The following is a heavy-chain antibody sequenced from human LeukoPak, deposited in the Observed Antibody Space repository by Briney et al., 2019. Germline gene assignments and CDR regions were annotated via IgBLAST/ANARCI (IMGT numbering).Heavy chain of an antibody. CDR3: ARLCSRRTSCYTPFDY. V-gene: IGHV4-59*08. J-gene: IGHJ4*02. CDR2: IYYSGST. CDR1: GGSISSYY. D-gene: IGHD2-2*02. Sequence: SETLSLTCTVSGGSISSYYWSWIRQPPGKGLEWIGCIYYSGSTNYDPSLKSRVTISVDTSKNQFSLKLSSVTAADTAVYYCARLCSRRTSCYTPFDYWGQGTLVTVSS.